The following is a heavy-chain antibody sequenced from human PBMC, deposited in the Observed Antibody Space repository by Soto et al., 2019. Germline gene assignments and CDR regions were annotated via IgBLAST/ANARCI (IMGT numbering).Heavy chain of an antibody. CDR3: ARLGAVVVPAAIPRYYYYYYMDV. CDR2: ISSSGSTI. V-gene: IGHV3-11*01. J-gene: IGHJ6*03. CDR1: GFTFSDYY. D-gene: IGHD2-2*01. Sequence: QVQLVESGGGLVKPGGSLRLSCAASGFTFSDYYMSWIRQAPGKGLEWVSYISSSGSTIYYADSVKGRFTISRDNAKNALYLQMNRLRAEDTAVYYCARLGAVVVPAAIPRYYYYYYMDVWGKGTTVTVSS.